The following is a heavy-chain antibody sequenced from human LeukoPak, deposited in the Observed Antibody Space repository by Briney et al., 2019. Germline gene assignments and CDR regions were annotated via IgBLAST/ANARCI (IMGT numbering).Heavy chain of an antibody. V-gene: IGHV3-7*01. J-gene: IGHJ4*02. CDR3: VRGGWELDY. CDR2: IKEDRTAD. Sequence: GGSLRLSCAASGFTVRDFWMAWVRQAPGKGLEWVAHIKEDRTADYYVDSVKGRFTISKDNGKNSLHLQMNSLRVEDTAVYYCVRGGWELDYWGQGTLVTVSS. CDR1: GFTVRDFW. D-gene: IGHD4-23*01.